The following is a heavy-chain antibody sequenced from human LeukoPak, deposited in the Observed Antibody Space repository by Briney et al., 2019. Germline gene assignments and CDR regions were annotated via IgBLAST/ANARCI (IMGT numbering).Heavy chain of an antibody. CDR3: ARDRSGWYYFDY. CDR2: IYSGGST. Sequence: PTGGSLRLSCAASGFTVSSNYMSWVRQAPGKGLEWVSVIYSGGSTYYADPVKGRFTISRDNSKDTLYLQMNSLRAEDTAVYYCARDRSGWYYFDYWGQGTLVTVSS. V-gene: IGHV3-66*02. D-gene: IGHD6-19*01. CDR1: GFTVSSNY. J-gene: IGHJ4*02.